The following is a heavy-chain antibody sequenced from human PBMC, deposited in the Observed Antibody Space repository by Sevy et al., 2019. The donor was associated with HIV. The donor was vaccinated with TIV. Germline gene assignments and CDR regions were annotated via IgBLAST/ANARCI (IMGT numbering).Heavy chain of an antibody. J-gene: IGHJ6*02. CDR3: ANSRGRYEGSSWLYYYYLMDV. V-gene: IGHV3-30*18. CDR1: GFTFRRHG. CDR2: ISNDGSDK. Sequence: GGSLRLSCAAAGFTFRRHGMHWARQAPGKGLEWVAVISNDGSDKEYADSVKGRFTVSRDNSKDTVYLQMNSLRPEDTAVYYCANSRGRYEGSSWLYYYYLMDVWGHGTTVTVSS. D-gene: IGHD6-13*01.